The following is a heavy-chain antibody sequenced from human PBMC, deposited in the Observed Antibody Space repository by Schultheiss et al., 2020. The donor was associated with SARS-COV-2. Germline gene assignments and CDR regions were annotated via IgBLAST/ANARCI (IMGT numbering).Heavy chain of an antibody. CDR3: ARQPKYSSSSANNYFYGMDV. Sequence: GGSLRLSCKGSGYSFTSYWIGWVRQMPGKGLEWMGIIYPGDSDTRYSPSFQGQVTFSADKSISTAYLQWSSLKASDTAMYYCARQPKYSSSSANNYFYGMDVWGQGTTVTVSS. V-gene: IGHV5-51*01. CDR1: GYSFTSYW. J-gene: IGHJ6*02. CDR2: IYPGDSDT. D-gene: IGHD6-6*01.